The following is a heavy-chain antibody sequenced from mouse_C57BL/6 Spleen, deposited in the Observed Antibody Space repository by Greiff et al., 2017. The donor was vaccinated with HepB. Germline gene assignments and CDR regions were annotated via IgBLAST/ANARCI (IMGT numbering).Heavy chain of an antibody. CDR3: ARSIYYGNPYAMDY. CDR1: GYSFTDYN. D-gene: IGHD2-1*01. CDR2: INPNYGTT. Sequence: VQLKESGPELVKPGASVKISCKASGYSFTDYNMNWVKQSNGKSLEWIGVINPNYGTTSYNQKFKGKATLTVDQSSSTAYMQLNSLTSEDSAVYYCARSIYYGNPYAMDYWGQGTSVTVSS. J-gene: IGHJ4*01. V-gene: IGHV1-39*01.